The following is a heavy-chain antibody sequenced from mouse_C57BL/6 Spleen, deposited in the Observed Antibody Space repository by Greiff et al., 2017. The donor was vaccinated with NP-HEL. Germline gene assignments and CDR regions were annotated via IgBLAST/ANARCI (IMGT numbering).Heavy chain of an antibody. D-gene: IGHD1-1*01. J-gene: IGHJ4*01. V-gene: IGHV1-15*01. CDR2: IDPETGGT. CDR1: GYTFTDYE. CDR3: TREAYYPYYAMDY. Sequence: QVQLQQSGAELVRPGASVTLSCKASGYTFTDYEMHWVKQTPVHGLEWIGAIDPETGGTAYNQKFKGKAILTADKSSSTAYMELRSLTSEDSAVYYCTREAYYPYYAMDYWGQGTSVTVSS.